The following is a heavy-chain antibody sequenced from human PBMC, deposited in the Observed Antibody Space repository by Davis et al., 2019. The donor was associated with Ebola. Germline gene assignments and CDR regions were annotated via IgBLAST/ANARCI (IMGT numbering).Heavy chain of an antibody. CDR1: GGSFSGYY. CDR3: ARLAAADEGLDY. D-gene: IGHD6-13*01. Sequence: SETLSLTCAVYGGSFSGYYWSWIRQPPGKGLEWIGEINHSGSTNYNPPLKSRVTISVDTSKNQFSLKLSSVTAADTAVYYCARLAAADEGLDYWGQGTLVTVSS. CDR2: INHSGST. V-gene: IGHV4-34*01. J-gene: IGHJ4*02.